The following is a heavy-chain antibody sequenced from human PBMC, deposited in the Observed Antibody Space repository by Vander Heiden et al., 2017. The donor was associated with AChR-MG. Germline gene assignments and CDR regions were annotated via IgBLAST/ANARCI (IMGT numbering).Heavy chain of an antibody. Sequence: QVQLVESGGGLVKPGGSLRLSCAASGFIFSDYYMTWISQAPGKGLEWVSYISSSGSTIYYADAVKGRFTISRDNAKNSMYLQMKRMRAEDTAVYYSARGRSTTLYYFDSWGQGILVTVSS. V-gene: IGHV3-11*01. CDR1: GFIFSDYY. CDR3: ARGRSTTLYYFDS. CDR2: ISSSGSTI. J-gene: IGHJ4*02. D-gene: IGHD1-7*01.